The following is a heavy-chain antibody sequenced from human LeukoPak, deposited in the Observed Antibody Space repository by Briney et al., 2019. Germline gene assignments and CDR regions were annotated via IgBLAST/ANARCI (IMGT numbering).Heavy chain of an antibody. CDR3: ARDSLYGSGSYYEDFDY. CDR1: GFTFSSYA. Sequence: QPGGSLRLSCAASGFTFSSYAMSWVRQAPGKGLEWVSAISGSGGSTYYADSVKGRFTISRDNSKNTLYLQMNSLRAEDTAVYYCARDSLYGSGSYYEDFDYWGQGTLVTVSS. J-gene: IGHJ4*02. CDR2: ISGSGGST. V-gene: IGHV3-23*01. D-gene: IGHD3-10*01.